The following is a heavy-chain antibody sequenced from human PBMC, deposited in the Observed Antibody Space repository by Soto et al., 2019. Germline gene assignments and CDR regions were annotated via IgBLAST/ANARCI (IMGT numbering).Heavy chain of an antibody. CDR2: ISYDGSNK. Sequence: QVQLVESGGGVVQPGRSLRLSCAASGFTFSSYVMHWVRQAPGKGLEWVAVISYDGSNKYYADSVKGRFTISRDNSKNTLYLQMNSLRAEGTAVYYCAKDLRMIVVVSPFDYWGQGTLVTVSS. D-gene: IGHD3-22*01. J-gene: IGHJ4*02. CDR3: AKDLRMIVVVSPFDY. V-gene: IGHV3-30*18. CDR1: GFTFSSYV.